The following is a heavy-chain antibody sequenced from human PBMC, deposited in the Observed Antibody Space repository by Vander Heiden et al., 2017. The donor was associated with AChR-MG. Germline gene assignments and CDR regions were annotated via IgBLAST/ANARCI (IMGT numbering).Heavy chain of an antibody. CDR2: INEDGSER. Sequence: EVRLVESGGGLVQPGGSLRLSCVVSGLTYSNYWMSLVRQAPGKGLEWVANINEDGSERNYVDSVRGRFTISRDNAKNSLYLQMNSLTAEDTALYYCARDEGAAGNWGQGALVTVSS. CDR1: GLTYSNYW. J-gene: IGHJ4*02. V-gene: IGHV3-7*03. CDR3: ARDEGAAGN.